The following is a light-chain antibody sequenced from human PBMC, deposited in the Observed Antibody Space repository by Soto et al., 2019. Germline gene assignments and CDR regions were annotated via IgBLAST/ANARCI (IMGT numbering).Light chain of an antibody. CDR1: QSVSSN. V-gene: IGKV3-15*01. CDR3: QQYGSSPRWT. CDR2: GAS. Sequence: EIVMTQSPATLSVSQGERATLSCRASQSVSSNLAWYQQKPGQAPRLLIYGASTRATGIPARFSGSGSGTEFTLTISSLQSEDFAVYYCQQYGSSPRWTFGQGTKVDIK. J-gene: IGKJ1*01.